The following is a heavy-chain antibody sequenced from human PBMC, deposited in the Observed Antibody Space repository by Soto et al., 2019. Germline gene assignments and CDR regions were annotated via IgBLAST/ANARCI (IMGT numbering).Heavy chain of an antibody. CDR1: GFTFSSYG. Sequence: PGGSLRLSCAASGFTFSSYGMHWVRQAPGKGLEWVAVISYDGSNKYYADSVKGRFTISRDNSKNTLYLQMNSLRAEDTAVYYCAKDLTSPAQKDYGDYYYYGMDVWGQGTTVTVSS. D-gene: IGHD4-17*01. CDR2: ISYDGSNK. CDR3: AKDLTSPAQKDYGDYYYYGMDV. V-gene: IGHV3-30*18. J-gene: IGHJ6*02.